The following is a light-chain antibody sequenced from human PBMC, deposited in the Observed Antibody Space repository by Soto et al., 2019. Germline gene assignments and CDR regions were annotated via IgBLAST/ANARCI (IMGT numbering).Light chain of an antibody. CDR1: QSISSW. V-gene: IGKV1-5*01. Sequence: DIQMTQSPSTLSASLGDRVTITCRASQSISSWLAWYQQKPGKAPKLLIYDASSSESGVPSRFSGSGSGTAFTLTISSLQPDDFATYYCQQYSSYLFTFGPGAKVDIK. CDR2: DAS. CDR3: QQYSSYLFT. J-gene: IGKJ3*01.